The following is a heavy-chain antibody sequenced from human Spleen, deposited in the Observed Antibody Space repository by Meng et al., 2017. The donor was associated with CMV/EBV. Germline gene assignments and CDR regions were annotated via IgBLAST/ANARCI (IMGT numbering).Heavy chain of an antibody. J-gene: IGHJ6*02. CDR1: GFTFSSYA. CDR2: ISGSGGST. Sequence: GGSLRLSCAASGFTFSSYAMSWVRQAPGKGLGWVSGISGSGGSTYYADSVKGRFTISRDNPKNTLYLQMNSLRAEDTAVYYCAKCSLGTNSWYSGMDVWGQGTTVTVSS. D-gene: IGHD6-13*01. CDR3: AKCSLGTNSWYSGMDV. V-gene: IGHV3-23*01.